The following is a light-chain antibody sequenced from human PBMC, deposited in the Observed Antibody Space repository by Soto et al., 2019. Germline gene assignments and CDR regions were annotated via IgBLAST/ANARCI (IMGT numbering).Light chain of an antibody. J-gene: IGKJ5*01. V-gene: IGKV3-20*01. CDR1: QSVSSSY. CDR2: GAS. Sequence: EIVLTQSPGTLSLSPGEGATLSCRASQSVSSSYLAWYQQKPGQAPRLLIYGASGRATGIPDRFSSSGSGTDFTLTISRLEPEDFAVYYCQQYGSSPSITFGQGTRLEIK. CDR3: QQYGSSPSIT.